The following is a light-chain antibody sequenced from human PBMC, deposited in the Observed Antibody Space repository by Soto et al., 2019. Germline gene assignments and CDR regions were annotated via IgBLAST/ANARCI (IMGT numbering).Light chain of an antibody. J-gene: IGKJ4*01. Sequence: DIQLTQSPSFLSASVGDRVTITCRASEDIISYLAWYQLKPGKAPKLLIYTASTLESGVPSRFSGSGSGTDFTLTISSLQPEDFATYYCQQLNSYPLTFGGGTKVEIK. CDR3: QQLNSYPLT. CDR2: TAS. CDR1: EDIISY. V-gene: IGKV1-9*01.